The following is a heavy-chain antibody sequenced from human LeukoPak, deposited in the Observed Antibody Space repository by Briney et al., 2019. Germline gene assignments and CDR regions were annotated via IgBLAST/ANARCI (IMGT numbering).Heavy chain of an antibody. CDR3: ARSPGGSGTRAFDI. J-gene: IGHJ3*02. CDR1: GASISGGSYY. Sequence: SETLSLTCTVSGASISGGSYYWSWIRQPAGKALDWIGRIYTTGSTNYNPSLKSRVTISVDTSKNQFSLGLNSVTAADTAVYYCARSPGGSGTRAFDIWGQGTMVTVSS. V-gene: IGHV4-61*02. CDR2: IYTTGST. D-gene: IGHD3-10*01.